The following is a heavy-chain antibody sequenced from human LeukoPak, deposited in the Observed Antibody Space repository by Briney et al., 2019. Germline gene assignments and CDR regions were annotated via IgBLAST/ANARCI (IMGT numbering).Heavy chain of an antibody. CDR1: GGSISGYY. CDR2: MFYSGSF. V-gene: IGHV4-59*01. CDR3: AGYCGDSVAYFDH. J-gene: IGHJ4*02. D-gene: IGHD4-17*01. Sequence: SETLSLTCTVSGGSISGYYWSWIRQPPGKGLEWIGYMFYSGSFNYNPSLKRRVTISVDTSKKQFSLKLSSVTAADTAVYYCAGYCGDSVAYFDHWGQGTLVTVS.